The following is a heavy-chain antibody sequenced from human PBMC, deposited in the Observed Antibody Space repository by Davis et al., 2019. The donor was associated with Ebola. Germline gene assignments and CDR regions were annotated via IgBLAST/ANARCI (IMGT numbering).Heavy chain of an antibody. CDR1: GFTFDDYA. CDR3: AKGIAAAGNLYYYGMDV. V-gene: IGHV3-9*01. J-gene: IGHJ6*02. D-gene: IGHD6-13*01. CDR2: ISWNSGSI. Sequence: SLKISCAASGFTFDDYAMHWVRQAPGKGLEWVSGISWNSGSIGYADSVKGRFTISRDNAKNSLYLQMNSLRAEDTALCYCAKGIAAAGNLYYYGMDVWGQGTTVTVSS.